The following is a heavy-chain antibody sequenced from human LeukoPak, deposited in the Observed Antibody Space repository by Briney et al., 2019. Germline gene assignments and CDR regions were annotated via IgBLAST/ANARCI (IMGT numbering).Heavy chain of an antibody. Sequence: PGGSLRLSCAASGFTFSSYSMNWVRQAPGKGLEWVSSISSSSSYIYYADSVKGRFTISRDNAKNSLYLQMNSLRAEDTAVYYCAKEYSVAAAGSTQAGSDYWGQGTLVTVSS. V-gene: IGHV3-21*01. D-gene: IGHD6-13*01. J-gene: IGHJ4*02. CDR3: AKEYSVAAAGSTQAGSDY. CDR2: ISSSSSYI. CDR1: GFTFSSYS.